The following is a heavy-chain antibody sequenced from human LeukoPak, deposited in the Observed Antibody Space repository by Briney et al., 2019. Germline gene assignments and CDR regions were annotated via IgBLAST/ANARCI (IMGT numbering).Heavy chain of an antibody. D-gene: IGHD1-26*01. V-gene: IGHV1-69*05. CDR3: ARGDTVGLTRDSHITLGFDI. CDR1: GGTFSSYA. CDR2: IIPIFGTA. Sequence: ASVKVSCKASGGTFSSYAISWVRQAPGQGLEWMGGIIPIFGTANYAQKFQGRLTMTTSTNTAYMELRTLTSDDTALYYCARGDTVGLTRDSHITLGFDIWGQGTMVTVSS. J-gene: IGHJ3*02.